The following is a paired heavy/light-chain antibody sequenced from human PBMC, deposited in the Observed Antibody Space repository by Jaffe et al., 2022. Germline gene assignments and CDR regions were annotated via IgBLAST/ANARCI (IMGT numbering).Heavy chain of an antibody. V-gene: IGHV7-4-1*02. CDR1: GYTFSTYA. J-gene: IGHJ4*02. CDR2: IDTNTGTP. CDR3: ARDPKSAGYFDY. Sequence: QVHLVQSESELKKPGASVNIACKPSGYTFSTYAINWMRQAPGQGPEWMGWIDTNTGTPTYAQGFTGRFVFSLDTSVTTAYLHITSLKAEDTAVYYCARDPKSAGYFDYWGQGTLVTVSS.
Light chain of an antibody. CDR1: QSVSSG. CDR2: DSS. Sequence: EIVMTQSPATLSVSPGERATLSCRASQSVSSGLAWYQQKPGQAPRLLIYDSSTRATGIPARFSGSGSGTEFTLTISSLQSEDFAVYYCQQCINWPHTFGQGTKLEIK. J-gene: IGKJ2*01. CDR3: QQCINWPHT. V-gene: IGKV3-15*01.